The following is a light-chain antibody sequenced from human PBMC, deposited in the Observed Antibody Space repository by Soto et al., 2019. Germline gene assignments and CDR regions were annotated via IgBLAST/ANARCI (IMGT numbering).Light chain of an antibody. CDR2: TAS. Sequence: DIQMTQSPSTLSASVGDRVTITCRASQSVRTWLAWDQQKPGKAHKLLIHTASTIENGVTSRFSGSGSGTDFTLPISSLQPHDFATYYCHKYLIYPVTFSGGTKVEIK. CDR1: QSVRTW. V-gene: IGKV1-5*03. CDR3: HKYLIYPVT. J-gene: IGKJ4*01.